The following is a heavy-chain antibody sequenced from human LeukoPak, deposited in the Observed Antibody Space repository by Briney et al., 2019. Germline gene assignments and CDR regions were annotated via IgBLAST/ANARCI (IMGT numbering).Heavy chain of an antibody. CDR3: ARDFGYCRGGSCYTRMDV. J-gene: IGHJ6*03. CDR1: GFTFSSTW. Sequence: GGSLRLSCAASGFTFSSTWMSWVRQAPGKGLGWVSNIKEDGGEKNYVDSVKGRFIISRDNVKNSLYLQMNSLRDEDTAVYYCARDFGYCRGGSCYTRMDVWGKGTTVTVSS. CDR2: IKEDGGEK. D-gene: IGHD2-15*01. V-gene: IGHV3-7*01.